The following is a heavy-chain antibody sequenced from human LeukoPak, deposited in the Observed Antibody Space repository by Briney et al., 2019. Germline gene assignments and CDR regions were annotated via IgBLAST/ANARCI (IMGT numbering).Heavy chain of an antibody. CDR1: GYIFTSHW. D-gene: IGHD5-12*01. Sequence: HGESLKISCKGSGYIFTSHWIGWVRQMPGKGLEWMGIIYPGDSDTRYSPSFQGQVTISADKSISTAYLQWSSLKASDTAMYFCARRLYSGYDFDYWGQGTLVTVSS. V-gene: IGHV5-51*01. CDR3: ARRLYSGYDFDY. J-gene: IGHJ4*02. CDR2: IYPGDSDT.